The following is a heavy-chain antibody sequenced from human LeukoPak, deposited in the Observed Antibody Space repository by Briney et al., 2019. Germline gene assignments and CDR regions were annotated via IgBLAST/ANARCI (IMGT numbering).Heavy chain of an antibody. Sequence: GGSRRLSCADSGFTFSRYSMNWVRQTPGKGLEWVSSIRSSGSPICYADPVKGQFTISRNNAKTSLYLQMNSLRAEATALYYCARGGTGATRDDTFDMWGQGTTVTVSS. CDR3: ARGGTGATRDDTFDM. CDR1: GFTFSRYS. J-gene: IGHJ3*02. V-gene: IGHV3-21*01. D-gene: IGHD1-7*01. CDR2: IRSSGSPI.